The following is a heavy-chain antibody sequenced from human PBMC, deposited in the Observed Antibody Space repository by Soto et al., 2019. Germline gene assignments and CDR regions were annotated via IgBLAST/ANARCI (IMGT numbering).Heavy chain of an antibody. CDR2: IYYSGST. CDR1: GGSISSGDYY. CDR3: VRFPDYGDYDDIDY. J-gene: IGHJ4*02. Sequence: SETLSLTCTVSGGSISSGDYYWSWIRQPPGKGLEWIGYIYYSGSTYYNPSLKSRVTISVDTSKNQFSLKLSSVTAADTAVYYCVRFPDYGDYDDIDYWGQGTLVTVSS. D-gene: IGHD4-17*01. V-gene: IGHV4-30-4*01.